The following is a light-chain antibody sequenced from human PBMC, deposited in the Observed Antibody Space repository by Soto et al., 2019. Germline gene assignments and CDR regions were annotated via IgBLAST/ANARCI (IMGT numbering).Light chain of an antibody. J-gene: IGLJ2*01. CDR1: SSNIGAGYD. CDR3: QSYDSSLSVYVV. CDR2: GNG. Sequence: QAVVTQPPSVSGAPGQRVTISCTGSSSNIGAGYDVHWYQQLPGTAPKLLIYGNGNRPSGVPDRFSGSKSGTSASLAITGLQAEDEADYYCQSYDSSLSVYVVFGGGTKLTVL. V-gene: IGLV1-40*01.